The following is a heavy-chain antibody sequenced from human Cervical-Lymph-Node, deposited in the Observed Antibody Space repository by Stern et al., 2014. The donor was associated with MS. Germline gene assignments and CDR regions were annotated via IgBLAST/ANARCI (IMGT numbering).Heavy chain of an antibody. CDR3: AREYYDILTGYYGFDH. D-gene: IGHD3-9*01. CDR2: AYHTGST. CDR1: GGSITNYY. Sequence: VQLEESGPGLVKPSETLSLTCTVSGGSITNYYWSWIRQPPGKGLEWIGYAYHTGSTTYSPSFESRVTISVDTSKNPFSLKLRFVTAADTAVYYCAREYYDILTGYYGFDHWGQGTVVTVSS. V-gene: IGHV4-59*12. J-gene: IGHJ4*02.